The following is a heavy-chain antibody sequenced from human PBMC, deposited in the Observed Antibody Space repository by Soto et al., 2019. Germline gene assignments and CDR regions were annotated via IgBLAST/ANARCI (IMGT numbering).Heavy chain of an antibody. CDR1: GYTFSSYG. V-gene: IGHV1-18*01. D-gene: IGHD4-4*01. CDR3: ARERGGSNYFYHYMDV. J-gene: IGHJ6*03. CDR2: ISAYNGYT. Sequence: ASVKVSCKASGYTFSSYGISWVRQAPGQGLEWMGWISAYNGYTNYAQNLQGRVTMTTDTSTSTAYMELRSLRSDDTAVYYCARERGGSNYFYHYMDVWGKGTTVTVSS.